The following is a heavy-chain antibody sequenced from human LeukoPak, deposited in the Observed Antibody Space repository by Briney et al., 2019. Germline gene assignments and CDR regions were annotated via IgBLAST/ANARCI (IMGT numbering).Heavy chain of an antibody. CDR1: GFTFSDYS. Sequence: GGSLRLSCAASGFTFSDYSMNWVRQAPGKGLEWVSSISRSSSYIHYADSVKGRFTISRDNAKNSLYLQMNSLRAEDTAVYYCARDGGGYRFYNWFDPWGQGTLSPSPQ. V-gene: IGHV3-21*01. J-gene: IGHJ5*02. CDR2: ISRSSSYI. D-gene: IGHD5-12*01. CDR3: ARDGGGYRFYNWFDP.